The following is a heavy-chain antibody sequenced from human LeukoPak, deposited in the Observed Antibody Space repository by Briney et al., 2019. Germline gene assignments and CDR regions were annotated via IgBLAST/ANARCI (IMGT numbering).Heavy chain of an antibody. Sequence: GGSLRLSCAASGFTFSSYAMSWVRQAPGKGLEWVSAISGSGGSTYYADSVKGRFTISRDNSKNTLYLQMNSLRAEDTAVYYCAKEGSEISYYYYYGMDVWGQGTTVTVSS. CDR3: AKEGSEISYYYYYGMDV. J-gene: IGHJ6*02. V-gene: IGHV3-23*01. CDR1: GFTFSSYA. CDR2: ISGSGGST.